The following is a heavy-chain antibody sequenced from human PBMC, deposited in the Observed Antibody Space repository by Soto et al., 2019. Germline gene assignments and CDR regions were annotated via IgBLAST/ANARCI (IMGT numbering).Heavy chain of an antibody. V-gene: IGHV1-2*02. CDR3: ARGTFDNSGDYFAGWFDP. CDR2: IIPKNGRT. CDR1: GYTFTGYY. Sequence: QVQLVQSGAEVKKPGASVKVSCKASGYTFTGYYIHWVRQAPGQGLEWMGWIIPKNGRTKYGQKFQDRVTMTRDTSISTADMELSRLRSDDTAVYYCARGTFDNSGDYFAGWFDPWGQGTLVTVSS. J-gene: IGHJ5*02. D-gene: IGHD3-22*01.